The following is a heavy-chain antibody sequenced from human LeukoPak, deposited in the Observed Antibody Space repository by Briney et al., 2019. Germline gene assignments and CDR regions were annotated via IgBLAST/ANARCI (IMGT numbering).Heavy chain of an antibody. Sequence: ASGTLSLTSAVSGGSITSSNCWSCVRPPPGKGLESIAHMYYSGSSKYNPYLKSRAIISRDTTNNQFSLKLTPVTVADTAYYFFAREGVAAAGAFDDWGQGTLVTVSA. V-gene: IGHV4-4*02. CDR2: MYYSGSS. D-gene: IGHD6-13*01. CDR1: GGSITSSNC. CDR3: AREGVAAAGAFDD. J-gene: IGHJ4*02.